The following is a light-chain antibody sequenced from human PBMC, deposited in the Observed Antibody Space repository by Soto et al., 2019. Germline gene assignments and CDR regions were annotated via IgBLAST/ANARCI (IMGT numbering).Light chain of an antibody. Sequence: EIVLTQSPGTLSLSPGDRATLSCRASQSVSSSYLAWYQQKPGQPPRLLIYGASNRATGIPDRFSGSGSGTDFILTISSLEPEDFSVYYCQQYDSSPRTFGQGTKVDIK. CDR1: QSVSSSY. CDR3: QQYDSSPRT. V-gene: IGKV3-20*01. CDR2: GAS. J-gene: IGKJ1*01.